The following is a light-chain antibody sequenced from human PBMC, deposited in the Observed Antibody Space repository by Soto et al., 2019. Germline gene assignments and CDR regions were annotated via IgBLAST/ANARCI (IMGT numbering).Light chain of an antibody. CDR1: QSVSNYY. V-gene: IGKV3-20*01. CDR3: QQYGSSPT. Sequence: EIVLTQSPGTLSLYPGDRATLSCRASQSVSNYYLAWYQQKPGQAPRLLIYGTSSRATGIPDRFSGSGSGTDFTLTINRLEPEDCAVYYCQQYGSSPTFGQGTKLEIK. CDR2: GTS. J-gene: IGKJ1*01.